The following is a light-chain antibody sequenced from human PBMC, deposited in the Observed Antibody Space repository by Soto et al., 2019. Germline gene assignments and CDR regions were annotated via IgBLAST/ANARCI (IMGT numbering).Light chain of an antibody. J-gene: IGKJ1*01. CDR1: QTISSW. CDR2: KAS. Sequence: DIQMTQSPSTLSGSVGGRVTITCRASQTISSWLAWYQQKPGEAPKLLIYKASTLKSGVPSRFSGSGSGTEFTLTISSLQPDDFATYYCQQYDKYWTFGQGTKVDIK. CDR3: QQYDKYWT. V-gene: IGKV1-5*03.